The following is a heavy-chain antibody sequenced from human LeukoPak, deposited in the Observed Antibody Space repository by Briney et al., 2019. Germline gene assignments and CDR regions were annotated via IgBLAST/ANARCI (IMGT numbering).Heavy chain of an antibody. CDR1: GYSISSGYY. CDR3: ASDDILTGFDY. J-gene: IGHJ4*02. V-gene: IGHV4-38-2*02. CDR2: IYHSGST. D-gene: IGHD3-9*01. Sequence: SETLSLTCTVSGYSISSGYYWGWIRQPPGKGLEWIGSIYHSGSTYYNPSLKSRVTISVDTSKNQFSLKLSSATAADTAVYYCASDDILTGFDYWGQGTLVTVSS.